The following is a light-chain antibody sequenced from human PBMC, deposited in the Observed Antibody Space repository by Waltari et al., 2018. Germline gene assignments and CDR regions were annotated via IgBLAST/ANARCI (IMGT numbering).Light chain of an antibody. V-gene: IGKV3-15*01. CDR2: GAS. J-gene: IGKJ2*01. CDR1: QYVSGK. Sequence: EIVMTQSPATLSVSPGERVTLSCRASQYVSGKLAWYQQKPGLAPRLLISGASTRATGVPARFSGSGSGTEFTLTISSLQSEDFATYYCQHLNSYPVTFGQGTKLEIK. CDR3: QHLNSYPVT.